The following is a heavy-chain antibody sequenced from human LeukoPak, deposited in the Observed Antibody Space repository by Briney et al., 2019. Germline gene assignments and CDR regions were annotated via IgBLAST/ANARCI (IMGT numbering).Heavy chain of an antibody. CDR2: IYYSGST. CDR3: ARAPGSAYNAYYFDY. J-gene: IGHJ4*02. D-gene: IGHD1-1*01. V-gene: IGHV4-31*03. CDR1: GGFISSGGYY. Sequence: SETLSLTCTVSGGFISSGGYYWTWIRQPSGKGLECIGYIYYSGSTYYNPSLKSRVSMSLDTSKNQFSLKLRSVTAADTAVYYCARAPGSAYNAYYFDYWGQGTLVTVSS.